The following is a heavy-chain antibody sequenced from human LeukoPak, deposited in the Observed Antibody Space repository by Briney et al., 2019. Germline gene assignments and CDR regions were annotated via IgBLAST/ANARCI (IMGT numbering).Heavy chain of an antibody. CDR2: IYYSGST. J-gene: IGHJ3*02. D-gene: IGHD3-22*01. CDR3: ARHLRYYYDSSASSNDAFDI. Sequence: PSETLSLTCTVSGVSISSYYWSWIRQPPGKGLEWIGYIYYSGSTSSNPSLKSRVTISVDTSKNQFSLKLNSVTAADTAVYYCARHLRYYYDSSASSNDAFDIWGQGTMVTVSS. V-gene: IGHV4-59*01. CDR1: GVSISSYY.